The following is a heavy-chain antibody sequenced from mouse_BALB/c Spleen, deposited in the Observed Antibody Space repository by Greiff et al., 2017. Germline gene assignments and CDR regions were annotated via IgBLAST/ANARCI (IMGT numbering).Heavy chain of an antibody. Sequence: VQLQQSGAELVKPGAPVKLSCKASGYTFTSYWMNWVKQRPGRGLEWIGRIDPSDSETHYNQKFKDKATLTVDKSSSTVYMELSRLTSEDSAVYFCARHEGKGPNLLLGYWGQGTTLTVSS. CDR2: IDPSDSET. CDR1: GYTFTSYW. CDR3: ARHEGKGPNLLLGY. V-gene: IGHV1-69*02. J-gene: IGHJ2*01. D-gene: IGHD1-1*01.